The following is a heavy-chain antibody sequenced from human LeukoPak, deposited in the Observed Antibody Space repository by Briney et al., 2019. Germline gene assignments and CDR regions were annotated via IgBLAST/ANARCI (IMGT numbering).Heavy chain of an antibody. CDR1: GGSISSYY. CDR3: ARQGYYGSGKRSARYGMDV. CDR2: IYYSGST. V-gene: IGHV4-59*08. D-gene: IGHD3-10*01. Sequence: SETLSLTCTVSGGSISSYYWSWIRQPPGKGLEWIGYIYYSGSTNYNPSLKSRVTISVDTSKNQFSLKLSSVTAADTAVYYCARQGYYGSGKRSARYGMDVWGQGTTVTVPS. J-gene: IGHJ6*02.